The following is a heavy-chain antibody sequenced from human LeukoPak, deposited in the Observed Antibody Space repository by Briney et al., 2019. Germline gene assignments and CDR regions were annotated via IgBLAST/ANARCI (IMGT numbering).Heavy chain of an antibody. CDR2: IIPIFGTA. CDR1: GGTFSSYA. V-gene: IGHV1-69*05. D-gene: IGHD1-7*01. Sequence: ASVKVSCKASGGTFSSYAISWVRQAPGQGLEWMGGIIPIFGTANYAQKFQGRVTITTDESTSTAYMELSSLRSEDTAVYYCALLITGTTRLGWFGPWGQGTLVTVSS. CDR3: ALLITGTTRLGWFGP. J-gene: IGHJ5*02.